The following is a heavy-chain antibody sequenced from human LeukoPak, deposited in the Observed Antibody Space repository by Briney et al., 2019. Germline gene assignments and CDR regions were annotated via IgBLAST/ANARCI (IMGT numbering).Heavy chain of an antibody. CDR1: GFTFSSYA. Sequence: PGGSLRLSCAASGFTFSSYAMSWVRQAPGKGLEWVSAISGSGGGTYYADSVKGRFTISRDNSKNTLYLQMNSLRAEDTAVYYCAKGDYYDSSGYSLFDYWGQETLVTVSS. V-gene: IGHV3-23*01. D-gene: IGHD3-22*01. CDR3: AKGDYYDSSGYSLFDY. J-gene: IGHJ4*02. CDR2: ISGSGGGT.